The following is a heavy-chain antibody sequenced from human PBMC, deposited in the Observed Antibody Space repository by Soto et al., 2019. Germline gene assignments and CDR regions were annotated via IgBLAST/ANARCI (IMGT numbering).Heavy chain of an antibody. Sequence: QVQLVQSGAEVKKPGASVKVSCKASGYTFTSYEINWVRQATGQGLEWMGWMNTNSGNTGYAQKFQGRVIMTRNTSISTAYMELSSLRSEDTAMYYCARGDVTTVTTIDYWGQGTLVTVSS. CDR3: ARGDVTTVTTIDY. V-gene: IGHV1-8*01. CDR1: GYTFTSYE. J-gene: IGHJ4*02. D-gene: IGHD4-17*01. CDR2: MNTNSGNT.